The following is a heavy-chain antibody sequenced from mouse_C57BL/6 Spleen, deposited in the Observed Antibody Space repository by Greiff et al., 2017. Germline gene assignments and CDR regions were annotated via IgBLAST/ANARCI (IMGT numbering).Heavy chain of an antibody. CDR1: GFSLTSYG. CDR3: ARNINTTEGFAY. D-gene: IGHD1-1*01. V-gene: IGHV2-2*01. J-gene: IGHJ3*01. Sequence: QVQLKQSGPGLVQPSQSLSITCTVSGFSLTSYGVHWVRQSPGKGLEWLGVIWSGGSTDYNAAFISRLSISKDNSKSQVFFKMNSLQADDTAIYYCARNINTTEGFAYWGQGTLVTVSA. CDR2: IWSGGST.